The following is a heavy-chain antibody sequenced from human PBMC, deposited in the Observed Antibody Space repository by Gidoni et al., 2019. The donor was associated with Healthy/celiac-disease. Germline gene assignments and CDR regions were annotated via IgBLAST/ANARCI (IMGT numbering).Heavy chain of an antibody. CDR2: IYYSGST. V-gene: IGHV4-59*08. J-gene: IGHJ3*02. D-gene: IGHD3-10*01. Sequence: QVQLQESGPGLVKPSETLSLTCTVSGGSISSYYWSWIRQPPGKGLEWSGYIYYSGSTNYNPSLKSRVTISVDTSKNQFSLKLSAVTAADTAVYDCARHLPGTMDDFDIWGQGTMVTVSS. CDR3: ARHLPGTMDDFDI. CDR1: GGSISSYY.